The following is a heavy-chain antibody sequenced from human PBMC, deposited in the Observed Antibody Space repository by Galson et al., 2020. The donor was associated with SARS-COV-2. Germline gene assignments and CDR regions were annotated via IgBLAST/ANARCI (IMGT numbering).Heavy chain of an antibody. V-gene: IGHV4-59*01. D-gene: IGHD6-13*01. Sequence: ASETLSLTCTVSGDPISSYYYWSWIRQPPGKGLEWIGYVSYSGSTVYNPSLKSRVTISLDTSNNHFSLRLSSVTAADTAVYYCARDVSQQQLDYWGQGTLVTVSS. CDR2: VSYSGST. CDR1: GDPISSYY. J-gene: IGHJ4*02. CDR3: ARDVSQQQLDY.